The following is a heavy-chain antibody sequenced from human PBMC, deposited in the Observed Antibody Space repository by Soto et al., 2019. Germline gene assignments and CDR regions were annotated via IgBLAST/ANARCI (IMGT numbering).Heavy chain of an antibody. CDR2: ISHSGST. D-gene: IGHD3-10*02. CDR3: AREATYVWDFFHC. J-gene: IGHJ4*02. V-gene: IGHV4-31*03. Sequence: QVQLQESGPGLVKPSQTLSLSCTVSGGSISSAAYYWSWIRQHPGKGLEWIGYISHSGSTYYTPSLMSRVIISAATPKNRFSLNVTSVTPADRAIYYRAREATYVWDFFHCWGQGAVVTIPS. CDR1: GGSISSAAYY.